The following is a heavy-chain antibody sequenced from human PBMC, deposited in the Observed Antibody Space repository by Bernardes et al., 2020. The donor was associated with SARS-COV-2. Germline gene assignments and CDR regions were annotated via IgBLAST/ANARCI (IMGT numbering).Heavy chain of an antibody. V-gene: IGHV1-24*01. CDR3: ATAVAVAGFYYYYGMDV. CDR2: FDPEDGET. Sequence: AAVKVSCKVSGYTLTALSMHWVRQAPGQGLEWMGGFDPEDGETIYAQKFQGRVTMTEDTSTDTAYMELSSLRSEDTAVYYCATAVAVAGFYYYYGMDVWGQGTTVTVSS. J-gene: IGHJ6*02. D-gene: IGHD6-19*01. CDR1: GYTLTALS.